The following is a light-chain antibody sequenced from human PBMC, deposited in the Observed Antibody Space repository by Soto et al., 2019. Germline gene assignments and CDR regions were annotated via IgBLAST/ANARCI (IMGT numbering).Light chain of an antibody. Sequence: DVVMTQSPLSLPVTLGQPASISCRSSQSLVYSDGNTYLSWFQQRPGQSPRRLIYKVSNRDSGVPDRFSGSGSDTDFTLKISRVEAEDVWVYYCMQGTHLWPFGQGTNVDI. CDR3: MQGTHLWP. CDR1: QSLVYSDGNTY. V-gene: IGKV2-30*01. CDR2: KVS. J-gene: IGKJ1*01.